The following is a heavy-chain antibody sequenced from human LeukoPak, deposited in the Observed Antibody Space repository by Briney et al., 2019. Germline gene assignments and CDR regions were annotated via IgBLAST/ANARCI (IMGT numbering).Heavy chain of an antibody. V-gene: IGHV3-21*01. D-gene: IGHD3-10*01. Sequence: GGSLRLSCAASGFTFSSYSMNWVRQAPGKGLEWVSSISSSSSYIYYADSVKGRFTISRDNAKNSLYLQMNSLRAEDTAVYYCARERGRITMAEKNRNDYWGQGTLVTVSS. J-gene: IGHJ4*02. CDR1: GFTFSSYS. CDR3: ARERGRITMAEKNRNDY. CDR2: ISSSSSYI.